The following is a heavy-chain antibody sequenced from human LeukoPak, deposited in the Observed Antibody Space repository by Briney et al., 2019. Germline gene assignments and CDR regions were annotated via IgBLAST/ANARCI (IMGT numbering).Heavy chain of an antibody. CDR2: IYTSGST. CDR3: ARDRTSRYLRGWFDP. V-gene: IGHV4-4*07. J-gene: IGHJ5*02. Sequence: SETLSLTCTVSGGSISSYYWSWIRQPAGKGLEWMGRIYTSGSTNYNPSLKSRVTMSVDTSKNQFSLKLSSVTAADTAVYYCARDRTSRYLRGWFDPWGQGTLVTVSS. CDR1: GGSISSYY. D-gene: IGHD2-2*01.